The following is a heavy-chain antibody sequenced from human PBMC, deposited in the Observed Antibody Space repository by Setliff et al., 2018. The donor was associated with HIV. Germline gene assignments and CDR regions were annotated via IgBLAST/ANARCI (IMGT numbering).Heavy chain of an antibody. D-gene: IGHD1-26*01. CDR2: ISSSGGYT. V-gene: IGHV3-11*05. J-gene: IGHJ1*01. CDR1: GFTFSDYY. CDR3: VRDGGGSYQKYFQH. Sequence: PGGSLRLSCAASGFTFSDYYMSWIRQAPGKGLEWVSYISSSGGYTMYAESVQGRFTISRDNAINSLYLQMNSLRAEDTAVYYCVRDGGGSYQKYFQHWGQGTPVTVSS.